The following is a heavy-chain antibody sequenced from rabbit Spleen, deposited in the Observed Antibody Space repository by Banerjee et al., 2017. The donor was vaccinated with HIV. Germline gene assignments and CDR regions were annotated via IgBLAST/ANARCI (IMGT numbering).Heavy chain of an antibody. CDR3: ARNYVNAFDP. V-gene: IGHV1S45*01. J-gene: IGHJ2*01. CDR1: GFSFNSGYD. D-gene: IGHD1-1*01. Sequence: QEQLEESGGGLVKPEGSLTLTCKASGFSFNSGYDMCWVRQAPGKGLEWIACIYAGNTYSPYYASWAKGRFTISKTSSTAVTLQMTSLTAADTATYFCARNYVNAFDPWGPGTLVTVS. CDR2: IYAGNTYSP.